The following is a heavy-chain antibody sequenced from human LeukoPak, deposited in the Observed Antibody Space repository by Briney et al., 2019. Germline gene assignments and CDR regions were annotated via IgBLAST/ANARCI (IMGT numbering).Heavy chain of an antibody. CDR1: GFTLSGHS. J-gene: IGHJ4*02. D-gene: IGHD3-22*01. CDR3: ARGRFNYDDTGYSSFYH. CDR2: ISPTSAYI. Sequence: GGSLRLSCAATGFTLSGHSMNWVRQAPGKGLDWVSSISPTSAYIYYQDSVKGRFTISRDDAKNSLYLEMDSLRAEDTAVYYCARGRFNYDDTGYSSFYHWGQGTLVTVSS. V-gene: IGHV3-21*01.